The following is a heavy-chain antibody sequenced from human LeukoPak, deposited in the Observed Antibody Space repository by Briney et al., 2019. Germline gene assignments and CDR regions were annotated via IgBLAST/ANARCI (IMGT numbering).Heavy chain of an antibody. CDR3: AKRMADYYIDV. Sequence: GGSLRLSCAASEFIFSSYAMSWVCQAPGKGLEWVVGISGSGDRIYYADSVKGRFTISRDNSKNTLYLQMNSLRAEDTAVYYCAKRMADYYIDVWGKGTTVTV. CDR1: EFIFSSYA. J-gene: IGHJ6*03. D-gene: IGHD2-8*01. V-gene: IGHV3-23*01. CDR2: ISGSGDRI.